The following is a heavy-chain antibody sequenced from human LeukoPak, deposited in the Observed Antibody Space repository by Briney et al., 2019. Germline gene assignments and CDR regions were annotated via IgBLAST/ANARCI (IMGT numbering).Heavy chain of an antibody. D-gene: IGHD3-10*01. CDR2: LYYSGST. CDR3: ARTPTMVRGVIITPPDY. V-gene: IGHV4-39*01. Sequence: SETLSLTCTVSGGSISSSNYYWGWIRQPPGEGLEWIGYLYYSGSTYYNPSLKSRVTISVDTSKNQFSLKLSSVTAADTAVYYCARTPTMVRGVIITPPDYWGQGTLVTVSS. CDR1: GGSISSSNYY. J-gene: IGHJ4*02.